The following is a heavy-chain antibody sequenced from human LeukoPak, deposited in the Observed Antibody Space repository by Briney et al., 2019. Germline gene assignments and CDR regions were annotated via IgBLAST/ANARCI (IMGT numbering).Heavy chain of an antibody. Sequence: ASVKVSCKASGYTFTSYYMYWVRQAPGQGLEWMGGIIPIFGTANHAQKFQGRVTITADESTSTAYMELSSLRSEDTAVYYCAGYFDWLLFQGSGNYYYYMDVWGKGTTVTISS. J-gene: IGHJ6*03. V-gene: IGHV1-69*13. CDR1: GYTFTSYY. CDR2: IIPIFGTA. CDR3: AGYFDWLLFQGSGNYYYYMDV. D-gene: IGHD3-9*01.